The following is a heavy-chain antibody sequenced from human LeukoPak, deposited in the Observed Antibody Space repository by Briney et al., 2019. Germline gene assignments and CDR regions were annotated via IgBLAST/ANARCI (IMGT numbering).Heavy chain of an antibody. CDR3: ARSSGYYPPYYFDY. J-gene: IGHJ4*02. D-gene: IGHD3-9*01. Sequence: GGSLRLSCAASGFIFSDYNMNWVRQAPGKGLEWISYISSSSNTKYYAASVKGRFTISRDNAKNSLYLQMNSLRAEDTAVYYCARSSGYYPPYYFDYWGQGTLVTVSS. CDR1: GFIFSDYN. V-gene: IGHV3-48*04. CDR2: ISSSSNTK.